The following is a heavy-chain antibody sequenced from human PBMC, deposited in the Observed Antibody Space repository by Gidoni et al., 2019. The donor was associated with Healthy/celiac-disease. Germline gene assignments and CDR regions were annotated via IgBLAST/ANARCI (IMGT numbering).Heavy chain of an antibody. J-gene: IGHJ4*02. Sequence: EVQLVESGGGLVKPGGSLRLACAASGFTFSSYSMNWVRQAPGKGLEWVSSSSSSSSYIYYADSVKGRFTISRDNAKNSLYLQMNSLRAEDTAVYYCARGVAVAGRDYWGQGTLVTVSS. CDR1: GFTFSSYS. D-gene: IGHD6-19*01. CDR3: ARGVAVAGRDY. V-gene: IGHV3-21*01. CDR2: SSSSSSYI.